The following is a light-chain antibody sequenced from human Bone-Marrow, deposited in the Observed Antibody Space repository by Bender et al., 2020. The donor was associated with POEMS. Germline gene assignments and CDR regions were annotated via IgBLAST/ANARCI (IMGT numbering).Light chain of an antibody. J-gene: IGLJ1*01. CDR3: SSYTTSGSLL. CDR2: DVS. V-gene: IGLV2-14*01. CDR1: SSDVGGYNY. Sequence: QSALTQPRSVSGSPGQSVTISCTGTSSDVGGYNYVSWYQQHPGKAPKLMIYDVSFRPSGVSRRFSGSKSGNTASLTISGLQPEDDGDYFCSSYTTSGSLLFGTGTEVSVL.